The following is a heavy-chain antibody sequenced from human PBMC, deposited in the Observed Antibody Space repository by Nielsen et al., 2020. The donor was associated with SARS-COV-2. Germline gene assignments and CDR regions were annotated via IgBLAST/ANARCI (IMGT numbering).Heavy chain of an antibody. CDR2: ISYDGSNK. Sequence: GESLKISCAASGFTFSSYAMHWVRQAPGKGLEWVAVISYDGSNKYYADSVKGRFTISRDNSKNTLYLQMNSLRAEDTAVYYCATPRHYYDYVWGVLDYWGQGTLVTVSS. CDR3: ATPRHYYDYVWGVLDY. V-gene: IGHV3-30*04. J-gene: IGHJ4*02. CDR1: GFTFSSYA. D-gene: IGHD3-16*01.